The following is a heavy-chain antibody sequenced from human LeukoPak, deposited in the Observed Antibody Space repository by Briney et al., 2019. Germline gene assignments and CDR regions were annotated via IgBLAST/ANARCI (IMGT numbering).Heavy chain of an antibody. J-gene: IGHJ3*02. CDR1: GYSFTNYW. CDR2: IDPSDSYT. V-gene: IGHV5-10-1*01. CDR3: ARRKSGYDLDAFDI. Sequence: GESLKISCKSSGYSFTNYWISWVRQMPGKGLEWMGRIDPSDSYTNYSPSFQGHVTISADKSISTAYLQWSSLKASDTAMYYCARRKSGYDLDAFDIWGQGTMVTVSS. D-gene: IGHD5-12*01.